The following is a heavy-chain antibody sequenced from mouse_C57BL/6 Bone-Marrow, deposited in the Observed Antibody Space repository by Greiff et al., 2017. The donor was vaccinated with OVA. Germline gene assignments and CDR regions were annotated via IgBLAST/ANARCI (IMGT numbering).Heavy chain of an antibody. J-gene: IGHJ3*01. CDR2: IYPRSGNT. CDR3: ARNSPGAY. V-gene: IGHV1-81*01. CDR1: GYTFTSYG. Sequence: VKLVESGAELARPGASVKLSCKASGYTFTSYGISWVKQRTGQGLEWIGEIYPRSGNTYYNEKFKGKATLTADKSSSTAYMELRSLTSEDSAVYFCARNSPGAYWGQGTLVTVSA.